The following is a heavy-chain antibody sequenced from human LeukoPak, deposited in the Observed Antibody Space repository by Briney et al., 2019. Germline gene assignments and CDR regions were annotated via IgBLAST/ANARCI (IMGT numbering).Heavy chain of an antibody. D-gene: IGHD3-10*01. J-gene: IGHJ2*01. CDR3: ARGSLRGDFDL. CDR1: GGSISSYY. Sequence: SETLSLTCTVSGGSISSYYWSWIRQPPGKGLEWIGKISDSGSTSYNPSLKSRVSISVDTSKNQFSLKLTSVTAADTAVYYGARGSLRGDFDLWGRGTLVTVSS. CDR2: ISDSGST. V-gene: IGHV4-59*12.